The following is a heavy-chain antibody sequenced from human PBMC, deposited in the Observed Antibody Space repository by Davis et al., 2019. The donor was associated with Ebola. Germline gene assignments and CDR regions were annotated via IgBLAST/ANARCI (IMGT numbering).Heavy chain of an antibody. CDR2: IRHDGSYS. CDR1: GFTFSSYV. J-gene: IGHJ4*02. Sequence: GESLNISCAASGFTFSSYVMHWVRQAPGKGLEWMGLIRHDGSYSYFGDSVRRRFTISRDNSRNTLYLQMNSLRGDDTAVYYCAKGSLPGYGQLFDYWGQGTLVTVSS. D-gene: IGHD2-2*01. V-gene: IGHV3-30*02. CDR3: AKGSLPGYGQLFDY.